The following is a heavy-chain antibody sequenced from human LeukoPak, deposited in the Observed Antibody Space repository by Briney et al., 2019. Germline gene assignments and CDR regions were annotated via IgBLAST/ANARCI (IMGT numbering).Heavy chain of an antibody. CDR3: AKDRAHYYGSGSYYNGRTGY. CDR2: ISGSGGST. D-gene: IGHD3-10*01. Sequence: PGGSLRLSCAAPGFTFSSYAMSWVRQAPGKGLEWVSAISGSGGSTYYADSVKGRFTISRDNSKNTLYLQMNSLRAEDTAVYYCAKDRAHYYGSGSYYNGRTGYWGQGTLVTVSS. CDR1: GFTFSSYA. J-gene: IGHJ4*02. V-gene: IGHV3-23*01.